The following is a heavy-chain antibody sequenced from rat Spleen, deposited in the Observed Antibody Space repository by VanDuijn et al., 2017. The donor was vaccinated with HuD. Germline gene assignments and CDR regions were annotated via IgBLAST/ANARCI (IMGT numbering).Heavy chain of an antibody. CDR3: ARHNSGYGVMDA. J-gene: IGHJ4*01. CDR1: GFTFSDYG. D-gene: IGHD4-3*01. V-gene: IGHV5-29*01. CDR2: LSYGDSSGHSAT. Sequence: EVQLVESGGGLVQPGRSLKVSCAASGFTFSDYGMAWVRQAPTKGLEWVATLSYGDSSGHSATYYRDSVKGRFTISRDNAKSTLYLQMDSLRSEDTATYYCARHNSGYGVMDAWGQGASVTVSS.